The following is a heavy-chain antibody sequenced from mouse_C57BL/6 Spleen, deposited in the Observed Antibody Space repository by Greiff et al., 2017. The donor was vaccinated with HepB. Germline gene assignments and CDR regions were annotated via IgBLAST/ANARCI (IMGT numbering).Heavy chain of an antibody. CDR1: GFSLTSYG. CDR2: IWSGGST. V-gene: IGHV2-2*01. D-gene: IGHD2-4*01. J-gene: IGHJ4*01. Sequence: VQLQQSGPGLVQPSQSLSITCTVSGFSLTSYGVHWVRQSPGKGLEWLGVIWSGGSTDYNAAFISRLSISKDNSKSQVFFKMNSLQADDTAIYYCARKIYYDYDEDYAMDYWGQGTSVTVSS. CDR3: ARKIYYDYDEDYAMDY.